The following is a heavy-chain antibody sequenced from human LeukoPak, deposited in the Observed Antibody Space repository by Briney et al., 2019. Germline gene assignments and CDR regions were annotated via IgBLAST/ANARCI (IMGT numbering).Heavy chain of an antibody. J-gene: IGHJ3*02. D-gene: IGHD3-10*01. CDR1: GFTFSSYS. Sequence: GGSLRLSCAASGFTFSSYSMNWVRQAPGKGLEWVSSISSSSSYIYYADSVKGRFTISRDNAKNSLYLQMNSLRAEDTAVYYCARGMNFGVPDAFDIWGQGTMVTVSS. CDR2: ISSSSSYI. CDR3: ARGMNFGVPDAFDI. V-gene: IGHV3-21*01.